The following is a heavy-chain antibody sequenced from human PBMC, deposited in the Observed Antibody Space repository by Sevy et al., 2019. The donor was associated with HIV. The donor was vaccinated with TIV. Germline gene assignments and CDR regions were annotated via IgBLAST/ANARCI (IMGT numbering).Heavy chain of an antibody. D-gene: IGHD1-26*01. CDR2: IYYSGST. J-gene: IGHJ6*02. CDR1: GGSISSSSYY. Sequence: SETLSLTSTVSGGSISSSSYYWGWIRQPPGKGLEWIGSIYYSGSTYYNPSLKSRVTISVDTSKNQFSLKLSSVTAADTAVYYCARHGGKSGSYLGYGMDVWGQGTTVTVSS. V-gene: IGHV4-39*01. CDR3: ARHGGKSGSYLGYGMDV.